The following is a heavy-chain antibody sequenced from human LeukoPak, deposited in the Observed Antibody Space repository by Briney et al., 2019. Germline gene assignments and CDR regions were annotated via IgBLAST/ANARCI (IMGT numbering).Heavy chain of an antibody. CDR2: IIPILGIA. CDR1: GGTFSSYA. CDR3: ASQYCSSTSCSPPP. D-gene: IGHD2-2*01. J-gene: IGHJ5*02. V-gene: IGHV1-69*04. Sequence: SVKVSCKASGGTFSSYAISWVRQAPGQGLQWMGRIIPILGIANYAQKFQGRVTITADKSTSTAYMELSSLRSEDTAVYYCASQYCSSTSCSPPPWGQGTLVTVSS.